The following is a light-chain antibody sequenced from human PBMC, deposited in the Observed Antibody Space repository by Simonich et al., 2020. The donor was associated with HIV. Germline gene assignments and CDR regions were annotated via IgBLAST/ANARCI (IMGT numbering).Light chain of an antibody. J-gene: IGKJ1*01. Sequence: DIVMTQSPATLSVSPGERATLSCRASQSVSSNVAWYQQRPGPAPRLLIYGASTRATGIPARFSGSGAGTEFTLTINSMQSEDFAVYYCQQYNDWPPWTFGQGTKVEIK. V-gene: IGKV3-15*01. CDR1: QSVSSN. CDR2: GAS. CDR3: QQYNDWPPWT.